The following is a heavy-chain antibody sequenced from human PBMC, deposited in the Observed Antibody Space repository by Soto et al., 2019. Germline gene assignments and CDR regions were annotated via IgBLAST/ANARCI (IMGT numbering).Heavy chain of an antibody. D-gene: IGHD1-26*01. CDR1: GGSFRRYA. J-gene: IGHJ3*02. V-gene: IGHV1-69*01. Sequence: QVLLVQSGAEVKKPGSSVKVSCKVSGGSFRRYAISWVRQAPGQGLEWMGGIIPILGSPNYAQKFQDRVTIIADESMSTTYMELSSLRSEDAAVYYCASRERVEAFDIWGQGTMVTVSS. CDR3: ASRERVEAFDI. CDR2: IIPILGSP.